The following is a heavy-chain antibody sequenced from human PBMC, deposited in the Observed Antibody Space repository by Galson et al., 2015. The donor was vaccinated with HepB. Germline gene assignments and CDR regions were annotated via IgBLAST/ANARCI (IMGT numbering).Heavy chain of an antibody. CDR3: ARIKLYGSGGELKWDNWFDP. V-gene: IGHV4-31*03. J-gene: IGHJ5*02. Sequence: TLSLTCTVSGGSISSPGYYWSWIRQHSGTGLEWIGYIYYSGSAYYDPSLKSRVTISVDTSKNQFSLKLSSVTAADTAVYYCARIKLYGSGGELKWDNWFDPWGQGTLVTVSS. D-gene: IGHD3-10*01. CDR1: GGSISSPGYY. CDR2: IYYSGSA.